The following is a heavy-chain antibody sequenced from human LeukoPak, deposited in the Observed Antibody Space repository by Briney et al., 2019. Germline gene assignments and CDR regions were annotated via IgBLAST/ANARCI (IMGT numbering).Heavy chain of an antibody. J-gene: IGHJ5*02. CDR1: GYTLTELS. D-gene: IGHD1/OR15-1a*01. CDR2: FDPKDGET. CDR3: AGGNWNNNWFDP. Sequence: GASVKVSCKVSGYTLTELSMHWVRQAPGKGLEWMGGFDPKDGETIYAQKFQGRVTMTEDTSTDTAYMELSSLRSEDTAVYYCAGGNWNNNWFDPWGQGTLVTVSS. V-gene: IGHV1-24*01.